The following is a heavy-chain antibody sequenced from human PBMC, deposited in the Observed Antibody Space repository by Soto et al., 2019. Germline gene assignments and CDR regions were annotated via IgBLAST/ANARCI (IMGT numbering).Heavy chain of an antibody. CDR3: AKDLVATVHRRYYFDY. J-gene: IGHJ4*02. Sequence: GGSLRLSCAASGFTFSSYGMHWVRQAPGKGLEWVAVISYDGSNKYYADSVKGRFTISRDNSKNTLYLQMNSLRAEDTAVYYCAKDLVATVHRRYYFDYCGQGTLVTVSS. CDR2: ISYDGSNK. V-gene: IGHV3-30*18. D-gene: IGHD5-12*01. CDR1: GFTFSSYG.